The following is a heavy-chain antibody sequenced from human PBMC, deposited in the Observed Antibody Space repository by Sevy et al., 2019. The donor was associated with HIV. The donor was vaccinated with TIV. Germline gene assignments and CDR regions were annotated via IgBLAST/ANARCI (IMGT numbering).Heavy chain of an antibody. V-gene: IGHV3-23*01. D-gene: IGHD3-9*01. CDR2: ISGSGGST. Sequence: GGSLRLSCAASGFTFRFYAMTWVRQAPGKGLEWVSTISGSGGSTYYAYSVRGRFTISRENSKNTLYLQMNSLRAEDTAVYYCAKDHDKSWFDPWGQGTLVTVSS. J-gene: IGHJ5*02. CDR3: AKDHDKSWFDP. CDR1: GFTFRFYA.